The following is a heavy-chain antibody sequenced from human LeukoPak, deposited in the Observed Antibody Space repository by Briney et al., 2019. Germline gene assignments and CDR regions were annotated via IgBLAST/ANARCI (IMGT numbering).Heavy chain of an antibody. CDR1: GYTFTSYD. Sequence: APVKVSCKASGYTFTSYDINWVRQATGQGLEWMGWMNPNSGNTGYAQKFQGRVTMTRNTSISTAYMELSSLRSEDTAVYYCAIVVGGGYTYYYYYGMDVWGQGTTVTVSS. J-gene: IGHJ6*02. CDR3: AIVVGGGYTYYYYYGMDV. CDR2: MNPNSGNT. V-gene: IGHV1-8*01. D-gene: IGHD3-22*01.